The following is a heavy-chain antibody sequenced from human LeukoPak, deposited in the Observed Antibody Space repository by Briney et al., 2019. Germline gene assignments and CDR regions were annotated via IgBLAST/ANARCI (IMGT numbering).Heavy chain of an antibody. D-gene: IGHD3-10*01. CDR1: GDSISNYY. Sequence: PSETLSLTCTVSGDSISNYYWNWIRQPAGKGLEWIGRIDTSWSTNYNPSLKSRVTMSVDTTKNQFSLKVTSVTAADTAVHYCARVCGSATNYRLCGFDIWGQGTVVTVSS. J-gene: IGHJ3*02. CDR2: IDTSWST. V-gene: IGHV4-4*07. CDR3: ARVCGSATNYRLCGFDI.